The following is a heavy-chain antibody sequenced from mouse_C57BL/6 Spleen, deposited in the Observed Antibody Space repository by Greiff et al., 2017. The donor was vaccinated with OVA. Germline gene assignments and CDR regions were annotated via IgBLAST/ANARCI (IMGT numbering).Heavy chain of an antibody. CDR2: ISDGGSYT. Sequence: DVMLVESGGGLVKPGGSLKLSCAASGFTFSSYAMSWVRQTPEKRLEWVATISDGGSYTYYPDNVKGRFTISRDNAKNNLYLQMSHLKSEDTAMYYCARDRTVVATDWFAYWGQGTLVTVSA. J-gene: IGHJ3*01. V-gene: IGHV5-4*01. CDR1: GFTFSSYA. D-gene: IGHD1-1*01. CDR3: ARDRTVVATDWFAY.